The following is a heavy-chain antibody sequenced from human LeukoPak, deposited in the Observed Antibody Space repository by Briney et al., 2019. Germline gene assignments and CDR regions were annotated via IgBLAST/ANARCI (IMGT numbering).Heavy chain of an antibody. J-gene: IGHJ4*02. CDR2: IHSGGRT. CDR1: GFSVSNNY. V-gene: IGHV3-66*01. Sequence: HPGGSLRLSCAASGFSVSNNYLSWVRQPPGKGLEWVSVIHSGGRTKYADSVRDRFTISRDTAKNTVYLQMNSLRVDVTAAYYCARPGSASGYWVHWGQGTLVTVSS. D-gene: IGHD3-3*01. CDR3: ARPGSASGYWVH.